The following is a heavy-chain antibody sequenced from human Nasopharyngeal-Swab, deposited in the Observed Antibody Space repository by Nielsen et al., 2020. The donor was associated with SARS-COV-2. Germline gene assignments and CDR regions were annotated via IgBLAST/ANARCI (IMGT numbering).Heavy chain of an antibody. CDR3: AKLSTTVVTPAFDY. V-gene: IGHV3-23*01. CDR2: ISGSGGST. CDR1: GFTFSSYA. D-gene: IGHD4-23*01. J-gene: IGHJ4*02. Sequence: GESLKISCAASGFTFSSYAMSWVRQAPGKGLERVSAISGSGGSTYYADSVKGRFTISRDNSKNTLYLQMNSLRAEDTAVYYCAKLSTTVVTPAFDYWGQGTLVTVSS.